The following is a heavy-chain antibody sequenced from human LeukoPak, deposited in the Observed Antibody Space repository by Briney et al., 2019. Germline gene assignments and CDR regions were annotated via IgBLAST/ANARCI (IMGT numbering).Heavy chain of an antibody. CDR2: IKSKTYGGTT. CDR3: TTDRYYYDSSGYPWYFDY. V-gene: IGHV3-15*01. Sequence: GGSLRLSCAASGFKFDDYGMSWVRQAPGKGLEWVGRIKSKTYGGTTDYAAPVKGRFTISRDDSKNTLYLQMNSLKTEDTAVYYCTTDRYYYDSSGYPWYFDYWGQGTLVTVSS. D-gene: IGHD3-22*01. J-gene: IGHJ4*02. CDR1: GFKFDDYG.